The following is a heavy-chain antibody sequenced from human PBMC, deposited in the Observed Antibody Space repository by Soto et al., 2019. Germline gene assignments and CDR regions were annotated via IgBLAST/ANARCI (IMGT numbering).Heavy chain of an antibody. CDR2: IYSGGST. V-gene: IGHV3-66*01. J-gene: IGHJ4*02. Sequence: EVQLVESGGGLVQPGGSLRLSCAASGFTVSRNYMSWVRQAPGKGLEWVSVIYSGGSTYYADSVKGRFTISRDNSKNTLYLQMNSLRAEDTAVYYCARLPYSGYDPYFDYWGQGTLVTVSS. D-gene: IGHD5-12*01. CDR3: ARLPYSGYDPYFDY. CDR1: GFTVSRNY.